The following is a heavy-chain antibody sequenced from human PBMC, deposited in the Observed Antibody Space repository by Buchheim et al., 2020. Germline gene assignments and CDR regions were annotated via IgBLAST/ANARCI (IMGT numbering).Heavy chain of an antibody. J-gene: IGHJ2*01. D-gene: IGHD1-1*01. Sequence: QVQLQQWGAGLLKPSETLSLTCAVYGGSFSGYYWSWIRQPPGKGLEWIGEINHSGSTNYNPSLKGRVTISVDTSKNQFSLKLSSVTAADTAVYYCARGRPGTILFYWYFDLWGRGTL. CDR2: INHSGST. CDR1: GGSFSGYY. CDR3: ARGRPGTILFYWYFDL. V-gene: IGHV4-34*01.